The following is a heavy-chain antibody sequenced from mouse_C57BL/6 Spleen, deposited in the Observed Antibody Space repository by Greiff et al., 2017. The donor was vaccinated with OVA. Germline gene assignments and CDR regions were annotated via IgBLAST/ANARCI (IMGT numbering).Heavy chain of an antibody. CDR1: GYTFTSYW. D-gene: IGHD4-1*01. Sequence: QVQLQQPGAELVMPGASVKLSCKASGYTFTSYWMHWVKQRPGQGLEWIGEIDPSDSYTNYNQKFKGKSTLTVDKSSSTAYMQLSSLTSEDSAVYYCAKLGRLVDYWGQGTTLTVSS. V-gene: IGHV1-69*01. CDR3: AKLGRLVDY. CDR2: IDPSDSYT. J-gene: IGHJ2*01.